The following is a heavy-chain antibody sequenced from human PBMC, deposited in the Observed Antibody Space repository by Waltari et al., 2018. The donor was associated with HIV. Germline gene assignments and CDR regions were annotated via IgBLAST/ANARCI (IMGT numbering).Heavy chain of an antibody. CDR3: ARSLPPDYSYDSSGYYP. V-gene: IGHV4-39*01. Sequence: QLQLQESGPGLVKPSETLSLTCTVSGGSISSSSYYWGWIRQPPGKGLEWIGSIYYSGSTYYNPSLKSRVTISVDTSKNQFSLKLSSVTAADTAVYYCARSLPPDYSYDSSGYYPWGQGTLVTVSS. CDR1: GGSISSSSYY. J-gene: IGHJ5*02. CDR2: IYYSGST. D-gene: IGHD3-22*01.